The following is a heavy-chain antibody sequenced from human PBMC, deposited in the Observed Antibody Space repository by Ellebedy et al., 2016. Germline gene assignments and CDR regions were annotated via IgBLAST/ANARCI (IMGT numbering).Heavy chain of an antibody. CDR2: IYYSGST. Sequence: SETLSLTCTVSGGSISSYYWSWIRQPPGKGLEWIGYIYYSGSTNYNPSLKSRVTISVDTSKNQFSLKLSSVTAADTAVYYCARERNTIFGVVGANWFDPWGQGTLVTVSS. CDR3: ARERNTIFGVVGANWFDP. D-gene: IGHD3-3*01. V-gene: IGHV4-59*12. CDR1: GGSISSYY. J-gene: IGHJ5*02.